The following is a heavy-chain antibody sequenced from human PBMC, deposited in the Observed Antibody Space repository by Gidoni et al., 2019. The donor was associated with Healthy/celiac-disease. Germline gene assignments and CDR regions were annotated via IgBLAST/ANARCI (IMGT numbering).Heavy chain of an antibody. V-gene: IGHV3-48*02. Sequence: SVKGRFTISRDIAKNSLYLQMNSLRDEDTAVYYCARGLPGLWDYWGQGTLVTVSS. D-gene: IGHD2-21*01. J-gene: IGHJ4*02. CDR3: ARGLPGLWDY.